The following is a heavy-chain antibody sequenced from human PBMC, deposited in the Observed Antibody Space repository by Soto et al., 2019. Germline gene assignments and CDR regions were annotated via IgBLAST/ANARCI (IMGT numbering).Heavy chain of an antibody. CDR3: ARGGDPDD. V-gene: IGHV3-30-3*01. D-gene: IGHD2-21*02. Sequence: GGSLRLSCEASGFTFSTYAMHWVRQAPGKGLEWVAVISYDGSNKYYADSVKGRFTISRDNSKNTLYLQMNSLRAEDTAVYYCARGGDPDDWGQGTLVTVSS. CDR1: GFTFSTYA. CDR2: ISYDGSNK. J-gene: IGHJ4*02.